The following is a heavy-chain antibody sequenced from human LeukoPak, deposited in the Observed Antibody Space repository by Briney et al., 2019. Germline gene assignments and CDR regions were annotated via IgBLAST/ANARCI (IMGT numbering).Heavy chain of an antibody. CDR1: GGSIINNY. CDR3: AGAGGCSGGSCYHHFDN. CDR2: IYSNGTT. Sequence: PSETLSLTCTVSGGSIINNYLSWIRQPPGKGLEWIGDIYSNGTTKYNPSLKSRVTISVDTYKNQLSLKLNSVTAADTAVYYCAGAGGCSGGSCYHHFDNWGQGTLVTVSS. D-gene: IGHD2-15*01. V-gene: IGHV4-59*01. J-gene: IGHJ4*02.